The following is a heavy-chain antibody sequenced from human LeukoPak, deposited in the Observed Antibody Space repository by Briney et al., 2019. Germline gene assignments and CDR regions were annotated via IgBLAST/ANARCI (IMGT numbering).Heavy chain of an antibody. CDR1: GGSISSYY. D-gene: IGHD2-21*02. Sequence: PSETLSLICSVSGGSISSYYWSWIRQPPGKGLEWIGYIYYSGSTNYNPSLKSRVTISVDTSKNQFSLKLSSVTAADTTVYYCARVAVTALRIPGKYYYYMDVWGKGTTVTISS. CDR3: ARVAVTALRIPGKYYYYMDV. CDR2: IYYSGST. V-gene: IGHV4-59*01. J-gene: IGHJ6*03.